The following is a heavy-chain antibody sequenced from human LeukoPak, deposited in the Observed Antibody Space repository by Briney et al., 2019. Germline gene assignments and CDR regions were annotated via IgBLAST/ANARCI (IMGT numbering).Heavy chain of an antibody. CDR1: GYSFIGYY. Sequence: ASVKVSCKASGYSFIGYYLHWVRQAPGQGLEWMGWINPKSGDTNYAQKFQGRVTMTRDTSINTAYVDLSSLRSDDTAVYYCARDFDDFWSGYNNYFDCWGQGTLVTVSS. D-gene: IGHD3-3*01. V-gene: IGHV1-2*02. CDR2: INPKSGDT. J-gene: IGHJ4*02. CDR3: ARDFDDFWSGYNNYFDC.